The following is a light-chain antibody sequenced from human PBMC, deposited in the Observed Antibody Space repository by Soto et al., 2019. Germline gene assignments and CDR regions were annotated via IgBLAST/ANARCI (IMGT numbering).Light chain of an antibody. CDR2: GAS. V-gene: IGKV3-15*01. Sequence: EVGLRQYPATLSLSRAERATLSCRASQSVSSYLAWYQQKPGQAPRLLIYGASTRATGIPARFSGSGSGTEFTLTISSLQSEDFALYYCQQYNDWPLTFGGGTKVDIK. CDR3: QQYNDWPLT. J-gene: IGKJ4*01. CDR1: QSVSSY.